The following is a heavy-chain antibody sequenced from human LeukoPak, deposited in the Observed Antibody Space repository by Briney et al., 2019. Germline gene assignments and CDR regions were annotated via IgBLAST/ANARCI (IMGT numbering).Heavy chain of an antibody. V-gene: IGHV4-59*01. J-gene: IGHJ4*02. CDR3: ASYPPVLRFLEWLSI. Sequence: SETLSLTCAVYGGSFSGYYWSWIRQPPGKGLEWIGYIYYSGSTNYNPSLKSRVTISVDTSKNQFSLKLSSVTAADTAVYYCASYPPVLRFLEWLSIWGQGTLVTVSS. D-gene: IGHD3-3*01. CDR1: GGSFSGYY. CDR2: IYYSGST.